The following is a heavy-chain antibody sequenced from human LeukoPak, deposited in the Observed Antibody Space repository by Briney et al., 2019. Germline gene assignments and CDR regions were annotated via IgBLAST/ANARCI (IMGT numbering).Heavy chain of an antibody. D-gene: IGHD6-13*01. J-gene: IGHJ4*02. CDR2: MNPNSGNT. CDR1: GYTFTSCD. V-gene: IGHV1-8*03. CDR3: ATSTGYSSTCYIDY. Sequence: GASVKVSCKASGYTFTSCDINWVRQATGQGLEWMGWMNPNSGNTGYAQKLQGRVTITRDTSISTAYMELSSLTSEDTAVYYCATSTGYSSTCYIDYWGQGTLVTVSS.